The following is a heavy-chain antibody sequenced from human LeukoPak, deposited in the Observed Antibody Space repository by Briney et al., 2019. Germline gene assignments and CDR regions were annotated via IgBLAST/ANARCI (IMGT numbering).Heavy chain of an antibody. Sequence: ASVKVSCKASGGTFSSYAISWVRQAPGQGLEWMGGIIPIFGTANYAQKFQGRVTITADESTSTAYMELSSLRSEDTAVYYCARVEMATISRAFDYWGQGTLSPSPQ. J-gene: IGHJ4*02. D-gene: IGHD5-24*01. V-gene: IGHV1-69*13. CDR3: ARVEMATISRAFDY. CDR1: GGTFSSYA. CDR2: IIPIFGTA.